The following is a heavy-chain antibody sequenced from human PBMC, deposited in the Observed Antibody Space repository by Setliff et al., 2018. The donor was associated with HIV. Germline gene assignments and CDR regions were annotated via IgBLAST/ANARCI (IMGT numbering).Heavy chain of an antibody. CDR2: ISSSSTYI. V-gene: IGHV3-21*01. J-gene: IGHJ4*02. Sequence: GESLKISCAASGFTFSSYSMNWVRQAPGKGLEWVSYISSSSTYIYYADSVRGRFTISRDNAKNSLYLQMNSLRAEDTAVYYCARVGVGATVFFDYWGQGTLVTVSS. CDR3: ARVGVGATVFFDY. D-gene: IGHD1-26*01. CDR1: GFTFSSYS.